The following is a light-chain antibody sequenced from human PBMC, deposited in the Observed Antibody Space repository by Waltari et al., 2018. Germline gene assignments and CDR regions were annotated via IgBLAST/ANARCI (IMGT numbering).Light chain of an antibody. CDR3: QQYYSTPCT. CDR2: WAS. J-gene: IGKJ2*02. Sequence: IVMTQSPDSLAVSLGERATINCQSSQSVLYRSNNKNYLAWYQQKPGQPPKLLIYWASTRESGVPDRFSGSGSGTDFTLTISSLQTEDVAVYYCQQYYSTPCTFGQGTKLEIK. V-gene: IGKV4-1*01. CDR1: QSVLYRSNNKNY.